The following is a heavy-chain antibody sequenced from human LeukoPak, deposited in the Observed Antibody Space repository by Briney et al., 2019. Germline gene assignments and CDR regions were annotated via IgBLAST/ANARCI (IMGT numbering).Heavy chain of an antibody. D-gene: IGHD3-22*01. CDR2: ISGSGGRT. V-gene: IGHV3-23*01. CDR3: AKVLVYDRSGDDAFDI. J-gene: IGHJ3*02. Sequence: GGSLRLSCAASGFTFSSYAMSWVRQAPGKGLEWVSAISGSGGRTYYADSVKGRFTISRDNSKNTLYLQMNRLKAEDTAVYYCAKVLVYDRSGDDAFDIWGQGTMVTVSS. CDR1: GFTFSSYA.